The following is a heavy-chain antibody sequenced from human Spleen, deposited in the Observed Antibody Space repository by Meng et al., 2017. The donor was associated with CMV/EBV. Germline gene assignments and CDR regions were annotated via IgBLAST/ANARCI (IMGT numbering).Heavy chain of an antibody. CDR1: GGSISSSNW. J-gene: IGHJ4*02. D-gene: IGHD2-2*01. V-gene: IGHV4-4*02. CDR2: IYHSGST. Sequence: SGGSISSSNWWSWVRQPPGKGLEWIGEIYHSGSTNYNPSLKSRVTISVDTSKNQFSLKLSSVTAADTAVYYCARGPGYCSSTSCRDYWGQGTLVTVSS. CDR3: ARGPGYCSSTSCRDY.